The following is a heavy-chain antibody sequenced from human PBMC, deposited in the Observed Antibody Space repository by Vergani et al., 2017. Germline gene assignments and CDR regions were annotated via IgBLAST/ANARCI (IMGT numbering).Heavy chain of an antibody. J-gene: IGHJ4*02. CDR1: GYSISRGYY. CDR3: ARVVAAKYQLLSPDY. Sequence: QVQLQESGPGLVKPSETLSLTCTVSGYSISRGYYWGWIRQPPGKGLEWIGSIYHSGSTYYNPSLKSRVTISVDTSKNQFSLKLSSVTAADTAVYYCARVVAAKYQLLSPDYWGQGTLVTVSS. CDR2: IYHSGST. V-gene: IGHV4-38-2*02. D-gene: IGHD2-2*01.